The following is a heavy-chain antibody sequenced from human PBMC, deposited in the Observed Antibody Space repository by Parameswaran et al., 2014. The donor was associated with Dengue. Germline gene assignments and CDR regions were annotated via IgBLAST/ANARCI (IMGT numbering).Heavy chain of an antibody. CDR2: ISYDGSNK. J-gene: IGHJ4*02. V-gene: IGHV3-30-3*01. CDR1: GFTFSSYA. CDR3: ARGTHQYYYGSGTFDY. D-gene: IGHD3-10*01. Sequence: QAGGSLRLSCAASGFTFSSYAMHWVRQAPGKGLEWVAVISYDGSNKYYADSVKGRFTISRDNSKNTLYLQMNSLRAEDTAVYYCARGTHQYYYGSGTFDYWGQGTLVTVSS.